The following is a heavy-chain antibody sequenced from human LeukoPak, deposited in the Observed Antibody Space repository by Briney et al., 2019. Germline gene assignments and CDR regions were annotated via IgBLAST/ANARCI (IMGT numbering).Heavy chain of an antibody. Sequence: TPSETLSLTCTVSGGSVSSGSYYWSWIRQPSGKGLEWIGYIYYSGSTNYNPSLKSRVTISVDTSKNQFSLKLSSVTAADTAVYYCARDSDCSGGSCYSDGYYYYYGMDVRGKGTTVTVSS. CDR3: ARDSDCSGGSCYSDGYYYYYGMDV. J-gene: IGHJ6*04. CDR1: GGSVSSGSYY. CDR2: IYYSGST. V-gene: IGHV4-61*01. D-gene: IGHD2-15*01.